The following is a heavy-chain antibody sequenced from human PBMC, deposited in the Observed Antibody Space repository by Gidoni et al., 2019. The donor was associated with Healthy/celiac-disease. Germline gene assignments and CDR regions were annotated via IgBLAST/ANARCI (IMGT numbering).Heavy chain of an antibody. Sequence: SSSNWWSWVRQPPGKGLEWIGEIYHSGSTNYNPSLKSRVTISVDKSKNQFSLKLSSVTAADTAVYYCARGGYSYGYLDYWGQGTLVTVSS. V-gene: IGHV4-4*02. CDR1: SSSNW. D-gene: IGHD5-18*01. J-gene: IGHJ4*02. CDR2: IYHSGST. CDR3: ARGGYSYGYLDY.